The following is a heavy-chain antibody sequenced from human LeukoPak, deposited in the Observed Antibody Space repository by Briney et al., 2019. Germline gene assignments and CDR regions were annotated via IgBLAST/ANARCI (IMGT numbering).Heavy chain of an antibody. CDR3: ARLMPRFDP. Sequence: PSETLSLTCTVSGGSISSSSYYWGWIRQPPGKGLEWIGSIYYSGSTYYNPSLKSRVTISVDTSKNQFSLKLSSVTAADTAVYYCARLMPRFDPWGQGTLVTVSS. D-gene: IGHD2-2*01. J-gene: IGHJ5*02. V-gene: IGHV4-39*01. CDR2: IYYSGST. CDR1: GGSISSSSYY.